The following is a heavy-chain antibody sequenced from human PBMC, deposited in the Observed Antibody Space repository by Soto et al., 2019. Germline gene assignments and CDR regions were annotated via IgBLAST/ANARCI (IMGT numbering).Heavy chain of an antibody. D-gene: IGHD2-2*02. CDR2: IGTAGDT. Sequence: VQLVESGGGLVKPGGSLRLSCAASGFTFSSYDMHWVRQATGKGLEWVSAIGTAGDTYYPGSVKGRFTISRENAKNSLYLQMNSLRAGDTALYYCARRGGSHCSSTSCYTYYGMDVWGQGTTVTVSS. CDR3: ARRGGSHCSSTSCYTYYGMDV. V-gene: IGHV3-13*01. J-gene: IGHJ6*02. CDR1: GFTFSSYD.